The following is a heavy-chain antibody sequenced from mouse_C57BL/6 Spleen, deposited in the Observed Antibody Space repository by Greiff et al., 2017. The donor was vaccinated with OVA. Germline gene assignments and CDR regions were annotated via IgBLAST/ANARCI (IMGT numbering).Heavy chain of an antibody. CDR3: ARRGIYYGSSHWYFDV. Sequence: VKLMESGAELARPGASVKLSCKASGYTFTSYGISWVKQRTGQGLEWIGEIYPRSGNTYYNEKFKGKATLTADKSSSTAYMELRSLTSEDSAVYFCARRGIYYGSSHWYFDVWGTGTTVTVSS. CDR1: GYTFTSYG. J-gene: IGHJ1*03. CDR2: IYPRSGNT. D-gene: IGHD1-1*01. V-gene: IGHV1-81*01.